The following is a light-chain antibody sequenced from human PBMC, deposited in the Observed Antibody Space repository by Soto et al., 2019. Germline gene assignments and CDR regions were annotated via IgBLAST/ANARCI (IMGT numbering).Light chain of an antibody. J-gene: IGKJ5*01. V-gene: IGKV3-15*01. CDR1: RSISTY. CDR3: QQYNNWPIT. Sequence: EIVLTQSPATLSLSPGERATLSCRASRSISTYLAWYQQKPGQSPRLLIYGASTRATGLPARFSGSGSGTEFTLTISSLQSEDFALYYCQQYNNWPITFGQGTRLEIK. CDR2: GAS.